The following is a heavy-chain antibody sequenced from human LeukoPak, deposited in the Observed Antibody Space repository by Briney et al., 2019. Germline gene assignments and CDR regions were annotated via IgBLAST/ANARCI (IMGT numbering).Heavy chain of an antibody. CDR3: ASGYTYVRLGDH. CDR2: TNLHGTTV. V-gene: IGHV3-74*01. CDR1: GLSFSNYW. Sequence: GGSLRLSCAVSGLSFSNYWMHWVRQAPGKGLVWVARTNLHGTTVDYADSVKGRFTISRDDAKNTLFLQMNSLRAEDTAVYYCASGYTYVRLGDHWGQGTLVTVSS. J-gene: IGHJ4*02. D-gene: IGHD5-18*01.